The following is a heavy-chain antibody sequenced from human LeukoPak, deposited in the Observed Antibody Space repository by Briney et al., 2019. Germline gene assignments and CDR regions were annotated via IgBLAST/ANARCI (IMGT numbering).Heavy chain of an antibody. CDR1: GGSISGYY. J-gene: IGHJ4*02. D-gene: IGHD3-3*01. CDR3: ARGRYDFWSGFFDY. Sequence: SETLSLTCTVSGGSISGYYWSWIRQPPGKGLEWIGYIYYSGSTNYNPSLKSRATISVDTSKNQFSLKLSSVTAADTAVYYCARGRYDFWSGFFDYWGQGTLVTVSS. CDR2: IYYSGST. V-gene: IGHV4-59*01.